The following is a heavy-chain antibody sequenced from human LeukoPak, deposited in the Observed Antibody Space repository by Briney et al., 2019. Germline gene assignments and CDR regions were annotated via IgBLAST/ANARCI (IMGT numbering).Heavy chain of an antibody. J-gene: IGHJ3*02. CDR3: ARRNSGYDYGAFDI. D-gene: IGHD5-12*01. V-gene: IGHV4-59*08. CDR2: IYYSGST. Sequence: SETLSLTCTVSGGSISSYYWSWIRQPPGKGLEWIGYIYYSGSTNYNPSLKSRVTISVDTSKNQFSLKLSSVTAADTAVYYCARRNSGYDYGAFDIWGQGTTVTVSS. CDR1: GGSISSYY.